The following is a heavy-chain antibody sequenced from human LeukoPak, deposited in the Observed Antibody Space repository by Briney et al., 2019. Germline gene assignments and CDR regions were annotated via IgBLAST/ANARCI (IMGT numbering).Heavy chain of an antibody. CDR2: INHSGST. CDR1: GGSFSGYY. V-gene: IGHV4-34*01. D-gene: IGHD5-18*01. J-gene: IGHJ4*02. Sequence: PSETLSLTCAVYGGSFSGYYWSWIRQPPGKGLEWIGEINHSGSTNYNPSLKSRVTISVDTSKNQFSLKLSSVTAADTAVYYCARLGIQLWDYWGQGTLVTVSS. CDR3: ARLGIQLWDY.